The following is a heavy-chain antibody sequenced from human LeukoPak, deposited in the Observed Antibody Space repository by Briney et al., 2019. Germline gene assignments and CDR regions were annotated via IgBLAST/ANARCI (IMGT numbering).Heavy chain of an antibody. D-gene: IGHD2-21*01. CDR1: GGSISSYY. Sequence: PSETLSLTCTVSGGSISSYYWSWIRQPPGKGLEWIGYIYYSGSTNYNPSLKSRVTISVDTSKNQFSLKLSSVTATDTAVYYCARPNHIPPRMSEVPIHEPPSKIHFPVMWAFVPAANRGVYYCVRGGSSVFWGGKIIGFDPWGRGTLVPV. J-gene: IGHJ5*02. CDR3: ARPNHIPPRMSEVPIHEPPSKIHFPVMWAFVPAANRGVYYCVRGGSSVFWGGKIIGFDP. V-gene: IGHV4-59*01. CDR2: IYYSGST.